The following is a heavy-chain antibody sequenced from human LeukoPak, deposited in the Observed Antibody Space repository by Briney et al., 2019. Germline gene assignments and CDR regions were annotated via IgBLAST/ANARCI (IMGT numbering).Heavy chain of an antibody. J-gene: IGHJ4*02. D-gene: IGHD6-19*01. Sequence: PGRSLRLSCAASGFTFDDYAMHWVRQAPGKDLEWVSGISWNSGSIGYADSVKGRFTISRDNAKNSLYLQMNSLRAEDTALYYCAKDRGPYSSGDYDYWGQGTLVTVSS. V-gene: IGHV3-9*01. CDR1: GFTFDDYA. CDR3: AKDRGPYSSGDYDY. CDR2: ISWNSGSI.